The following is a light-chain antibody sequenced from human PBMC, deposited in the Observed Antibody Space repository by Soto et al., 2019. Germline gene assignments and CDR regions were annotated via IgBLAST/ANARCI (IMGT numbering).Light chain of an antibody. CDR3: CSFAGSYTFWV. CDR1: SSDVGDYNY. Sequence: QSALTQPRSVSGSPGQSVTISCTGTSSDVGDYNYVSWYQQYPGKAPKLVIYDVSKRPSGVPDRFSGSKSGNTASLTISGLHAEEEADYYCCSFAGSYTFWVFGGGTKLTVL. V-gene: IGLV2-11*01. CDR2: DVS. J-gene: IGLJ3*02.